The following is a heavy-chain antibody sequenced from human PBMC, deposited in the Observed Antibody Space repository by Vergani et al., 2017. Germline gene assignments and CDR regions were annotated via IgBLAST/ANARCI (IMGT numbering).Heavy chain of an antibody. CDR2: INNSGST. J-gene: IGHJ4*02. V-gene: IGHV4-34*01. D-gene: IGHD3-22*01. CDR3: ARNGYDSSGYYGY. Sequence: QVQLQQWGAGLLKPSETLSLTCAVYGGSFSGYYWSWIRQPPGKGLEWIGEINNSGSTNYNPSLKSRVTISVDTSKNQFSMKLSSVTAADTAVYYCARNGYDSSGYYGYWGQGTLVTVSS. CDR1: GGSFSGYY.